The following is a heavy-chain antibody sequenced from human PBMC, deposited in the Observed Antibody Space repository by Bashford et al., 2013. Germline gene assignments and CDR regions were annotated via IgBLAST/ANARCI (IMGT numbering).Heavy chain of an antibody. D-gene: IGHD6-19*01. CDR1: GYSFTSYW. CDR3: ARVVPGSGWADDAFDI. J-gene: IGHJ3*02. Sequence: ESLKXSXKGSGYSFTSYWIGWVRQMPGKAWSGWGSSILGDSDTRYSPSFQGQVTISADKSISTAYLQWSSLKASDTAMYYCARVVPGSGWADDAFDIWGQGTMVTVSS. V-gene: IGHV5-51*01. CDR2: SILGDSDT.